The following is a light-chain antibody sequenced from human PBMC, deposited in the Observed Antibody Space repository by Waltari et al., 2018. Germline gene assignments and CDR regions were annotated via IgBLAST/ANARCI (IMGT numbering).Light chain of an antibody. V-gene: IGLV3-1*01. J-gene: IGLJ2*01. CDR1: KLGDNN. Sequence: SYELTQPPSVSVSPGQTVSITCSGDKLGDNNLCWYQQKQCQSPTLVIYQNNMRPSGRPERFSGSNTGNTATLTISGTQPRDGADYYCQAWDSSPHVVFGGGTKLTVL. CDR2: QNN. CDR3: QAWDSSPHVV.